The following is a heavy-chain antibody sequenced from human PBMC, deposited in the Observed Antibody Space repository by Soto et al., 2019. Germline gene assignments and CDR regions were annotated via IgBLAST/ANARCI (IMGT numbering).Heavy chain of an antibody. CDR3: AKDRRAGGNSAFYFDF. Sequence: GGSLRLSCAASGFKFSNYAMSWVRQTPGKGLEWVSLISATGGGTYYADSVKGRFTISRDNSHNTLYLQVHSLTAEDTAVYYCAKDRRAGGNSAFYFDFWGQGAQVTVSS. CDR2: ISATGGGT. CDR1: GFKFSNYA. J-gene: IGHJ4*02. D-gene: IGHD3-16*01. V-gene: IGHV3-23*01.